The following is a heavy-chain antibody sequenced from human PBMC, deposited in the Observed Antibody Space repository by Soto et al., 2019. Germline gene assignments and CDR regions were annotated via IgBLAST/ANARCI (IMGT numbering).Heavy chain of an antibody. D-gene: IGHD2-15*01. CDR2: IDPSGGGT. CDR3: ARDRVDCSGGNCWRSVEDT. J-gene: IGHJ5*02. CDR1: GYTFTIYY. V-gene: IGHV1-46*01. Sequence: QVQLVQSGAEVKKPGASVKVSCKASGYTFTIYYMHWVRQAPGQGLEWMGIIDPSGGGTSYAQKFQGRLPRTRDTSTSTVYMELSSLRSEDTAVYYCARDRVDCSGGNCWRSVEDTWGQGTLVTVSS.